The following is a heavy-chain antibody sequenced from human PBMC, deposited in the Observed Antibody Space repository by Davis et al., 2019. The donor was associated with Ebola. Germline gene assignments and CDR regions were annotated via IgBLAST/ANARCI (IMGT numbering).Heavy chain of an antibody. V-gene: IGHV3-73*01. CDR2: IRSKANSYAT. Sequence: GGSLRLSCAASGFTFSSYGMHWVRQAPGKGLEWVGRIRSKANSYATAYAASVKGRFTISRDDSKNTAYLQMNSLKTEDTAVYYCTKGSSGADYWGQGTLVTVSS. J-gene: IGHJ4*02. D-gene: IGHD3-22*01. CDR1: GFTFSSYG. CDR3: TKGSSGADY.